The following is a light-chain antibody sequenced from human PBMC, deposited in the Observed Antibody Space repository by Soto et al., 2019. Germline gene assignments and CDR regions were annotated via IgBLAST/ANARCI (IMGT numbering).Light chain of an antibody. CDR3: ATWDDSLNGRV. J-gene: IGLJ3*02. CDR1: TSNIGTNT. V-gene: IGLV1-44*01. Sequence: QPVLTQPPSASGTPGQRVTISCSGTTSNIGTNTVNWYQQLPGTAPKLLMYNNDQRPSGVPDRFSASKSGTSASLAITGLQSEDESDYYCATWDDSLNGRVFGGGTKLTVL. CDR2: NND.